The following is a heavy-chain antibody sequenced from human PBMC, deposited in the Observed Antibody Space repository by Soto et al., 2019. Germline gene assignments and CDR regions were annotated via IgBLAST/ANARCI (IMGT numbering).Heavy chain of an antibody. V-gene: IGHV3-23*01. D-gene: IGHD2-8*01. J-gene: IGHJ3*01. CDR2: ISGGGDGT. CDR1: GFTFYNYA. CDR3: AKKGLGSLATYCTTGDCHYAFDV. Sequence: EVQLLESGGGLVRPGGSLRLPCAASGFTFYNYAMNWVRQAPGKGLEWVSTISGGGDGTYYADSVKGRFTISRDNSRNTVYLQMISLRAEDTAVYYCAKKGLGSLATYCTTGDCHYAFDVWGQGTLVTVSS.